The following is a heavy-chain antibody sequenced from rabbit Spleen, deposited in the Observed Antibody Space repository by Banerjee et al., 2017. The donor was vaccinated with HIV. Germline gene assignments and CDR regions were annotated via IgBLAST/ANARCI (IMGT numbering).Heavy chain of an antibody. J-gene: IGHJ4*01. CDR1: GFSFSDRDV. CDR3: ARYRYGIGDYDL. Sequence: QEQLVESGGGLVQPEGLLTLTCKASGFSFSDRDVMCWVRQAPGKGLEWIACINDRNGDTYYTSWAKGRFTISKTSSTTVDLKMTSLTAADTATYFCARYRYGIGDYDLWGPGTLVTVS. D-gene: IGHD2-1*01. V-gene: IGHV1S45*01. CDR2: INDRNGDT.